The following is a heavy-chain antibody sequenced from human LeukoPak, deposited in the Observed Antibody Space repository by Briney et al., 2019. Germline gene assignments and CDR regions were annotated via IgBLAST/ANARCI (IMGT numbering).Heavy chain of an antibody. V-gene: IGHV1-18*01. J-gene: IGHJ6*03. CDR3: ARASYYYDSSGYYSYYYYYYMDV. Sequence: GASVKVSCKPSGYIFTNYGISWVRQAPGQGLEWMGWISGYNGYTNHAQKLQGRVTMTTDTSTSTVYMELRSLRSDDTAVYYCARASYYYDSSGYYSYYYYYYMDVWGKGTTVTVSS. D-gene: IGHD3-22*01. CDR1: GYIFTNYG. CDR2: ISGYNGYT.